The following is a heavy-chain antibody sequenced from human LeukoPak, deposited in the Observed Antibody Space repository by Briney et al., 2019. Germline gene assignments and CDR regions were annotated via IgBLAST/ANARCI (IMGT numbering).Heavy chain of an antibody. Sequence: SETLSLTCTVSGGSISSSSYYWGWIRQPPGKGLEWIGSIYYSGSTYYNPSLKSRVTISVDTSKNQFSLKLSSVTAADTAVYYCARGYSLDYWGQGTLVTVSS. V-gene: IGHV4-39*01. CDR3: ARGYSLDY. D-gene: IGHD5-18*01. CDR2: IYYSGST. CDR1: GGSISSSSYY. J-gene: IGHJ4*02.